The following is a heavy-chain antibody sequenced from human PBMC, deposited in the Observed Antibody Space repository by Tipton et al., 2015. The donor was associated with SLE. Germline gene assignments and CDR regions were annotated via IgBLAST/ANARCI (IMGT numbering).Heavy chain of an antibody. V-gene: IGHV4-34*01. D-gene: IGHD6-13*01. J-gene: IGHJ6*03. CDR1: GGSFSGYY. Sequence: TLSLTCAVYGGSFSGYYWSWIRQPPGKGLEWIGEINHSGSTNYNPSLKSRVTISVDPSKNQFSLKLSSVTAADTAVYYCARGRVAAVYYYSYYYMDVWGKATTVTDSS. CDR2: INHSGST. CDR3: ARGRVAAVYYYSYYYMDV.